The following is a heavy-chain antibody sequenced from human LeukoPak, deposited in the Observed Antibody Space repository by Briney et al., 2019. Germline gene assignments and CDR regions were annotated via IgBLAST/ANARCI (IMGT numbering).Heavy chain of an antibody. CDR2: IYYSGST. CDR3: ARRTPMAYYYGMDV. Sequence: SETLSLTCTVSGGSISSYYWSWIRQPPGKGLEWIGYIYYSGSTNYNPSLKSRVTISVDTSKNQFSLKLSSVTAADTAVYYCARRTPMAYYYGMDVWGQGTTVTVSS. V-gene: IGHV4-59*08. J-gene: IGHJ6*02. D-gene: IGHD3-10*01. CDR1: GGSISSYY.